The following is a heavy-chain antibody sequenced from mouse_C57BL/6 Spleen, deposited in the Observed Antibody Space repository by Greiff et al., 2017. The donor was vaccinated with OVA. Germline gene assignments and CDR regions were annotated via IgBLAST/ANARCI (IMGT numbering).Heavy chain of an antibody. CDR3: ARFVYGNYGYFDV. CDR2: VYPYNGGT. CDR1: GFTFTDYY. V-gene: IGHV1-36*01. D-gene: IGHD2-1*01. Sequence: VQLQQSGPVLVKPGPSVKISCKASGFTFTDYYMHWVKQSQGKSLEWIGFVYPYNGGTSYNQKFKGKATLTVDTSSSTAYMELNSLTSEDSAVYYCARFVYGNYGYFDVWGTGTTVTVSS. J-gene: IGHJ1*03.